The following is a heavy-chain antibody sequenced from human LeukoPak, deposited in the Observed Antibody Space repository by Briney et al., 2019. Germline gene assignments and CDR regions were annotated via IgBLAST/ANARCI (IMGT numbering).Heavy chain of an antibody. CDR2: INPNSGGT. V-gene: IGHV1-2*02. Sequence: ASVKVSCKASGYTFTGYYMHWVRQAPGQGLGWMGWINPNSGGTNYAQKFQGRVTMTRDTSISTAYMELSRLRSDDTAVYYCARALWGGKYFWPALPYWYFDYGGREPLVPVSS. D-gene: IGHD3/OR15-3a*01. J-gene: IGHJ4*02. CDR1: GYTFTGYY. CDR3: ARALWGGKYFWPALPYWYFDY.